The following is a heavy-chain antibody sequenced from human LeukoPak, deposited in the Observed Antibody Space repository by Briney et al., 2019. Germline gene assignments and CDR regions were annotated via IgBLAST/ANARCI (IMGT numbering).Heavy chain of an antibody. Sequence: GGSLRLSCAASGFTFSSYAMSWVRQAPGKGLEWVSAISGSGGSTYYADSVKGRFTISRDNSKNTLYLQMNSLRAEDTAVYYCAKDSLYSSGPGDYWGQETLVTVSS. CDR1: GFTFSSYA. J-gene: IGHJ4*02. D-gene: IGHD6-19*01. V-gene: IGHV3-23*01. CDR2: ISGSGGST. CDR3: AKDSLYSSGPGDY.